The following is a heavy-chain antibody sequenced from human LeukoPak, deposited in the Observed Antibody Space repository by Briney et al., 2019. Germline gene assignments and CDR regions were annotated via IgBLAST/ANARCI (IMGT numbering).Heavy chain of an antibody. CDR3: ARRLYYYDSSGSLDWYFDL. V-gene: IGHV5-51*01. Sequence: GESLKISCKGSGYSFTSYWIGWVRQMPGKGLEWMGIIYPGDSDTRYSPSFQGQVTISADKSISPAYLQWSSLKASDTAMYYCARRLYYYDSSGSLDWYFDLWGRGTLVTVSS. CDR1: GYSFTSYW. J-gene: IGHJ2*01. D-gene: IGHD3-22*01. CDR2: IYPGDSDT.